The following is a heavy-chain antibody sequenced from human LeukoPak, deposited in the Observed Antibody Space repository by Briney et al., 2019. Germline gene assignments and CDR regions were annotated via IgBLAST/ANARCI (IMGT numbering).Heavy chain of an antibody. Sequence: GGSLRLSCAASGFTFSSYSMNWVRQAPGKGLEWVSSTSSSSSYIYYADSVKGRFTISRDNAKNSLYLQMNSLRAEDTAVYYCARRLGRGWFDPWGQGTLVTVSS. CDR3: ARRLGRGWFDP. V-gene: IGHV3-21*01. D-gene: IGHD3-10*01. CDR2: TSSSSSYI. CDR1: GFTFSSYS. J-gene: IGHJ5*02.